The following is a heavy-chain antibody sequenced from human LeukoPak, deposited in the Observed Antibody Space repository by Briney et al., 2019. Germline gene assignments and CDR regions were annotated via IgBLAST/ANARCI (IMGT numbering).Heavy chain of an antibody. V-gene: IGHV1-8*01. CDR2: MHFNTGNT. CDR3: ARGAVRSCSGGNCYAPDF. Sequence: GASVTVSCKASGNTFSYYDINWVRQAAGQALEWMGWMHFNTGNTGYAQKFQGRVSMTRDISRNTAYMELSSLRLEDTAVYFCARGAVRSCSGGNCYAPDFWGQGTLVTIS. D-gene: IGHD2-15*01. J-gene: IGHJ4*02. CDR1: GNTFSYYD.